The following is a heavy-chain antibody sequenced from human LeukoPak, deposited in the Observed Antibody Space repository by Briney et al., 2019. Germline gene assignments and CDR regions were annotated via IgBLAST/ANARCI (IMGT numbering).Heavy chain of an antibody. D-gene: IGHD6-19*01. CDR2: ISGSGGST. CDR3: AKTTAGYSSGRYPGWPVDY. Sequence: HPGGSLRLSCAASGFTFSSYAMSWVRQAPGEGLEWVSAISGSGGSTYYADSVKGRFTISRDNSENTVYLQMNSLRADDTAVYYCAKTTAGYSSGRYPGWPVDYWGQGTLVTVSS. J-gene: IGHJ4*02. V-gene: IGHV3-23*01. CDR1: GFTFSSYA.